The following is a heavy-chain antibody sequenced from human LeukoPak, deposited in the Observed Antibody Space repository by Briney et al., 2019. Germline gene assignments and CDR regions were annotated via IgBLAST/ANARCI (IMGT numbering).Heavy chain of an antibody. Sequence: ASVKVSCKASGYTFTSYGISWVRQAPGQGLEWMGWISGSNGNTNYAQKLQGRVTMTTDTSTSTAYMELRSLRSEDTAVYYCARDQIKSSWFGELSIHAFDIWGQGTMVTVSS. CDR3: ARDQIKSSWFGELSIHAFDI. V-gene: IGHV1-18*01. CDR2: ISGSNGNT. J-gene: IGHJ3*02. CDR1: GYTFTSYG. D-gene: IGHD3-10*01.